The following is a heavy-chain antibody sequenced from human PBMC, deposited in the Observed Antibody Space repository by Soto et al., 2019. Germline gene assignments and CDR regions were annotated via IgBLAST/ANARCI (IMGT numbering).Heavy chain of an antibody. V-gene: IGHV4-4*09. Sequence: LQTLSLTCSVAGGNCVDIVWSRIRLTPGQGLGWAGYIYDGGTTRYNPSLQSRVTLSLETSKSQFSLRLSSVTAAAAAVYYCARIRADCPSPAPWGPRTLVTVSS. CDR3: ARIRADCPSPAP. D-gene: IGHD2-21*01. CDR1: GGNCVDIV. CDR2: IYDGGTT. J-gene: IGHJ5*02.